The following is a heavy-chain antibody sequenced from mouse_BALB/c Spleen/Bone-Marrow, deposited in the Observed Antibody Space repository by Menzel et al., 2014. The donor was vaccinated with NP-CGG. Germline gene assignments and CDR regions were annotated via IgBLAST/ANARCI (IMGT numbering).Heavy chain of an antibody. V-gene: IGHV1S81*02. J-gene: IGHJ1*01. Sequence: QVQLHQSGAELVKPGASVKLSCKASGYTFTSYYMYWVKQRPGQGLEWIGGINPSNGGTNFNEKFKSKATLTVDKSSSTAYMQLSSLTSEDSAVYYCTRDHYYYGSSYWYFDVWGAGTTVTVSS. CDR1: GYTFTSYY. D-gene: IGHD1-1*01. CDR2: INPSNGGT. CDR3: TRDHYYYGSSYWYFDV.